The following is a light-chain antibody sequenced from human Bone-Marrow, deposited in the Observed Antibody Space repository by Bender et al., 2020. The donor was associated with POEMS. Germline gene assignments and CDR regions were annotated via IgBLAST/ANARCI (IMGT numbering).Light chain of an antibody. V-gene: IGLV2-8*01. CDR3: STYAGSRRV. CDR2: DVS. Sequence: QSALTQPASVSGSPGQSITISCTGTGSGVGGYNYVSWYQQHPGKAPRLVIYDVSKRPSGVPERFFGSRSGSTASLTVTGLQAEDEADYYCSTYAGSRRVFGEGTKLTVL. J-gene: IGLJ2*01. CDR1: GSGVGGYNY.